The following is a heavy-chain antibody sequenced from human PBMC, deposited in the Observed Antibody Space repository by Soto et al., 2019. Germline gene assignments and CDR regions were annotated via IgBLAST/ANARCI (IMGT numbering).Heavy chain of an antibody. CDR3: AKDLTVVHPSQHSSGWYYFDY. Sequence: EVQLLESGGGLVQPGGSLRLSCAASGFTFSSYAMSWVRQAPGKGLEWVSAISGSGGSTYYADSVKGRFTISRDNSKNTLYLQMNSLRAEDTAVYYCAKDLTVVHPSQHSSGWYYFDYWGQGTLVTVSS. D-gene: IGHD6-19*01. CDR2: ISGSGGST. V-gene: IGHV3-23*01. CDR1: GFTFSSYA. J-gene: IGHJ4*02.